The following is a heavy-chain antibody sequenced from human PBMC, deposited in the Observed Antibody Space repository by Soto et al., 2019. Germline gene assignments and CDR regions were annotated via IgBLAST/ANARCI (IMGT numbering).Heavy chain of an antibody. D-gene: IGHD3-10*01. CDR3: AGGGEGRGGDYYYGMDV. Sequence: QVQLVQSGAEVKKPGSSVKVSCKASGGTFSSYTISWVRQAPGQGLEWMGRIIPILGIANYAQKFQGRVTITADKPASRACMELRSLRSEDTAVYYCAGGGEGRGGDYYYGMDVWGQGTTVTVSS. CDR2: IIPILGIA. J-gene: IGHJ6*02. CDR1: GGTFSSYT. V-gene: IGHV1-69*02.